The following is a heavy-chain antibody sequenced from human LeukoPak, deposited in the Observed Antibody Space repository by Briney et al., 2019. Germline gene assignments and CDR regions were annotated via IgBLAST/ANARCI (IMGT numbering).Heavy chain of an antibody. V-gene: IGHV1-2*06. CDR1: GYTFTGYY. Sequence: EASVKVSCKASGYTFTGYYMHWVRQAPGQGLECMGRINPNSGGTNYAQKFQGRVTMTRDTSISTAYMELSRLRSDDTAVYYCARAGGAATLFDYWGQGTLVTVSS. D-gene: IGHD1-26*01. CDR2: INPNSGGT. CDR3: ARAGGAATLFDY. J-gene: IGHJ4*02.